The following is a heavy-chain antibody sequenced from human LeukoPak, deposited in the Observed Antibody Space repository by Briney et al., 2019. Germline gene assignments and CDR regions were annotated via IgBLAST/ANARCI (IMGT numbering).Heavy chain of an antibody. CDR2: IYYSGST. CDR3: ARRGYSYGFQIYYYYYYMDV. V-gene: IGHV4-39*01. D-gene: IGHD5-18*01. CDR1: GGSISSSSFY. Sequence: SETLSLTCTVSGGSISSSSFYWGWIRQPPGRGLEWIGSIYYSGSTSYNPSLKSRVTISVYTSKNQFSLKLSSVTAADTAVYYCARRGYSYGFQIYYYYYYMDVWGKGTTVTISS. J-gene: IGHJ6*03.